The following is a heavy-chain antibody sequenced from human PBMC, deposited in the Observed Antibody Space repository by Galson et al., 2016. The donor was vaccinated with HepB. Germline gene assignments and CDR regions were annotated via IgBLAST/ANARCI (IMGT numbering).Heavy chain of an antibody. J-gene: IGHJ4*02. CDR1: GFTVSSNY. D-gene: IGHD3-10*01. V-gene: IGHV3-53*01. CDR3: AGGPTRGY. Sequence: SLRLSCAASGFTVSSNYMSWVRQAPGKGLECIAIIYSGGITYHADSVKGRFTISRDSSSNTLFLQMNSPRADDTAVYYCAGGPTRGYWGQGTLVTVSS. CDR2: IYSGGIT.